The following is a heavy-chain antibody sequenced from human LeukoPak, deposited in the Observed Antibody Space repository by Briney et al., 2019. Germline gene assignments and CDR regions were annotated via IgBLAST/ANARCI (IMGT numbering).Heavy chain of an antibody. CDR3: AGGRYSSRIDY. CDR2: IKQDGSEK. V-gene: IGHV3-7*04. Sequence: GGSLRLSCAASGFTFSSYWMRWVRQAPGKGLEWVANIKQDGSEKYYVDSVKGRFTISRDNAKNSLYLQMNSLRAEDTAVYYCAGGRYSSRIDYWGQGTLVTVSS. J-gene: IGHJ4*02. D-gene: IGHD6-13*01. CDR1: GFTFSSYW.